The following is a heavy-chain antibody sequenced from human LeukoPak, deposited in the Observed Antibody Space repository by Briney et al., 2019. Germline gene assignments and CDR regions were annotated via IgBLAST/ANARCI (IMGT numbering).Heavy chain of an antibody. CDR3: ARGHYDFNYFDY. CDR2: IYHSGST. Sequence: SETLSLTCAVSGGPISSGGYSWSWIRQPPGKGLEWIGYIYHSGSTYYNPSLKSRVTISVDRSKNQFSLKLSSVTAADTAVYYCARGHYDFNYFDYWGQGTLVTVSS. J-gene: IGHJ4*02. V-gene: IGHV4-30-2*01. D-gene: IGHD3-3*01. CDR1: GGPISSGGYS.